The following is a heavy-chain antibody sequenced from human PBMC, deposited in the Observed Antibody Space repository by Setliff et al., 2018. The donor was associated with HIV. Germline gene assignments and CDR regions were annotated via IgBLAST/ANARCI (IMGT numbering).Heavy chain of an antibody. D-gene: IGHD3-16*01. Sequence: PSETLSLTCTVPGGSISNSYWSWIRQPAGKGLEWIGRIYTSGSTMYNPSLKSRVTMSVDTSNNQFSLKLSSVTAADTAVYHCARFGGGGGHFYLDLWGRGTLVTVSS. V-gene: IGHV4-4*07. CDR1: GGSISNSY. CDR2: IYTSGST. J-gene: IGHJ2*01. CDR3: ARFGGGGGHFYLDL.